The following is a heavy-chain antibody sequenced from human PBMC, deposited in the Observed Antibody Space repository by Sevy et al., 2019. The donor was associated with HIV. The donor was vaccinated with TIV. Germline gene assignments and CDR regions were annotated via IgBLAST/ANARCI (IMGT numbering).Heavy chain of an antibody. J-gene: IGHJ4*02. D-gene: IGHD3-10*01. V-gene: IGHV4-30-4*01. CDR1: GGSISSGDYY. Sequence: SETLSLTCTVSGGSISSGDYYWSWIRQPPGKGLEWIGYIYYSGSTSYNPSLKSRVTISVDTSKNQFSLKLSSVTAADTAVYYCAALFMVRGVIRGGGDYWGQGTLVTVSS. CDR3: AALFMVRGVIRGGGDY. CDR2: IYYSGST.